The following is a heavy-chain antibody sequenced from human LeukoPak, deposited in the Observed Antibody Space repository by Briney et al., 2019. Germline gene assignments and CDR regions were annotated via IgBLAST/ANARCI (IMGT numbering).Heavy chain of an antibody. J-gene: IGHJ4*02. V-gene: IGHV3-33*01. CDR2: IWYDGSNK. D-gene: IGHD6-6*01. Sequence: GGSLRLSCAASGFTFSSYGMHWVRQARGKGLEWVAVIWYDGSNKYYEDSVKGRFTISRDNSKNTLYLQMNSLRAEDTAVYYCARDSIGPFDYWGQGTLVTVSS. CDR1: GFTFSSYG. CDR3: ARDSIGPFDY.